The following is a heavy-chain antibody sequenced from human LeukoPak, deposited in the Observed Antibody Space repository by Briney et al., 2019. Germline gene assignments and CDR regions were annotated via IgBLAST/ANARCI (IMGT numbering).Heavy chain of an antibody. CDR1: GFIFSSYA. Sequence: GGSLRLSCAASGFIFSSYAVHWVRQAPGKGLEWVAFISFNGSNKYYADSVKGRFTISRDNSKNTLYLQMNSLRAEDTAVYYCARQVAGLDYWGQGTLVTVSS. CDR3: ARQVAGLDY. V-gene: IGHV3-30-3*02. J-gene: IGHJ4*02. D-gene: IGHD6-19*01. CDR2: ISFNGSNK.